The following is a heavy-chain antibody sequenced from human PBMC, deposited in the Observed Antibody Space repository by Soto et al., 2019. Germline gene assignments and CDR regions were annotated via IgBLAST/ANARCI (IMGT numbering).Heavy chain of an antibody. CDR2: IKSKTDGGTT. CDR3: RVADRPSFGDDY. J-gene: IGHJ4*02. CDR1: GFTFSNAW. V-gene: IGHV3-15*01. D-gene: IGHD6-6*01. Sequence: EVQLVESGGGLVKPGGSLRLSCAASGFTFSNAWMSWVRQAPGKGLEWVGRIKSKTDGGTTDYAAPVKGRFTISRDDSKNTLYLQMNSLKTEDTAVYYCRVADRPSFGDDYWGQGTLVTVSS.